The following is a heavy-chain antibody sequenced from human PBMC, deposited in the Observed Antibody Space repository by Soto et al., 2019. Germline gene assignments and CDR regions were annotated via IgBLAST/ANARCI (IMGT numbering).Heavy chain of an antibody. CDR3: TTSTGAVDMYFVHGGVYHYYHMAV. V-gene: IGHV3-15*07. CDR1: GFIVTNAW. Sequence: SGGSLRLSCAASGFIVTNAWMNWVRQAPGKGLEWVGRIHSKTDGGTTDYAAPVKGRVTISRDDSKNTLFLQMNSLKSEDTAVYYCTTSTGAVDMYFVHGGVYHYYHMAVWARGTSV. CDR2: IHSKTDGGTT. J-gene: IGHJ6*04. D-gene: IGHD3-10*01.